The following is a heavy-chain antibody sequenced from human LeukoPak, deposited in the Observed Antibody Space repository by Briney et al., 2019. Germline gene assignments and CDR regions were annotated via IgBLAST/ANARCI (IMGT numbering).Heavy chain of an antibody. CDR2: INKDGGSI. Sequence: TGGSLRLSCAASGFTFSSFWMHWVRQVPGEGLVWVSRINKDGGSITYADSVKGRFTISRDNAKNTLYLQMNSLRAEDTSVYYCARGYTYGSIDYWGQGTLVTVSS. CDR3: ARGYTYGSIDY. CDR1: GFTFSSFW. J-gene: IGHJ4*02. D-gene: IGHD5-18*01. V-gene: IGHV3-74*03.